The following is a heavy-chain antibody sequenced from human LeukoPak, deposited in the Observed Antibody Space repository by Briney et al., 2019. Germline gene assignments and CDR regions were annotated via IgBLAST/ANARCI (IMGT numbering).Heavy chain of an antibody. Sequence: ASVKVSCKASGYTFSTYVMNWVRQAPGQGLEWMGWINPNSGGTNYAQKFQGRVTMTRDTSISTAYMELSRLRSDDTAVYYCARAGSYSRYYYYYMDVWGKGTTVTISS. V-gene: IGHV1-2*02. CDR3: ARAGSYSRYYYYYMDV. CDR1: GYTFSTYV. J-gene: IGHJ6*03. D-gene: IGHD1-26*01. CDR2: INPNSGGT.